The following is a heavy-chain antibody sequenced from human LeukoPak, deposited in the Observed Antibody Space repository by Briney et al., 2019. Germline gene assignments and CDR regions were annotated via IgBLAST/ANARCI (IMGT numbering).Heavy chain of an antibody. CDR1: GDSLRNHG. CDR3: ARAPSPYNRYFDL. D-gene: IGHD1-1*01. J-gene: IGHJ2*01. Sequence: GASVKVSCKASGDSLRNHGTSWVRQAPGQGRGWRGWIGADNGETHYAQKSQGRVTMTTDTSTSTAYMDLRSLRSDATAVYYCARAPSPYNRYFDLWGRGTLVTVSS. V-gene: IGHV1-18*01. CDR2: IGADNGET.